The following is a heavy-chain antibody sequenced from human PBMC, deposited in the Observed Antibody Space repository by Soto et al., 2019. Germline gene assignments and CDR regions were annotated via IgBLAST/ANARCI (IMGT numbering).Heavy chain of an antibody. CDR3: ARDRSGSGWHEVFWFDP. J-gene: IGHJ5*02. CDR1: GGSISSYY. CDR2: IYYSGST. D-gene: IGHD6-19*01. Sequence: SETLSLTCTVSGGSISSYYWSWIRQPPGKGLEWIGYIYYSGSTNYNPSLKSRVTISVDTSKNQFSLKLSSVTAADTAVYYCARDRSGSGWHEVFWFDPWGQGTLVTVSS. V-gene: IGHV4-59*01.